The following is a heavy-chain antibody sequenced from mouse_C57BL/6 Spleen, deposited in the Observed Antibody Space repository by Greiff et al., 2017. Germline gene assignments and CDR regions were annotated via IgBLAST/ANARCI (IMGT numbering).Heavy chain of an antibody. J-gene: IGHJ2*01. Sequence: DVKLQESGGGLVKPGGSLKLSCAASGFTFSDYGMHWVRQAPEKGLEWVAYISSGSSTIYYADTVKGRFTISRDNAKNTLFLQMTSLRSEDTAMYYCARTYYSNYLDYWGQGTTLTVSS. CDR2: ISSGSSTI. V-gene: IGHV5-17*01. CDR3: ARTYYSNYLDY. D-gene: IGHD2-5*01. CDR1: GFTFSDYG.